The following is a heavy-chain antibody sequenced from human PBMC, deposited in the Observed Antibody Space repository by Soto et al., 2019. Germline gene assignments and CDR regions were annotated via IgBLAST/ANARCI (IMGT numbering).Heavy chain of an antibody. D-gene: IGHD1-26*01. CDR1: GGSISSSSYY. Sequence: SETLSLTCTVSGGSISSSSYYWGWIRQPPGKGLEWIGSIYYSGSTYYNPSLKSRVTISVDTSKNQFSLKLSSVTAADTAVYYCARRGELGATTVDYWGQGTLVTVSS. V-gene: IGHV4-39*01. J-gene: IGHJ4*02. CDR2: IYYSGST. CDR3: ARRGELGATTVDY.